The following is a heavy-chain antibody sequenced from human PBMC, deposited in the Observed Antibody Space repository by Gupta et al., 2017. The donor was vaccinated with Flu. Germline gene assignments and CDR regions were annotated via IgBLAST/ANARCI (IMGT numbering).Heavy chain of an antibody. CDR2: ISSSSSYI. CDR3: ARNWAVYDSTGYFDY. V-gene: IGHV3-21*01. CDR1: T. J-gene: IGHJ4*02. D-gene: IGHD3-22*01. Sequence: TMNWVRQAPGKGLEWVSSISSSSSYIYYTDAVKGRFTISRDNAKNALYLHMSNLRAEDAAIYYCARNWAVYDSTGYFDYWGQGTLVTVSS.